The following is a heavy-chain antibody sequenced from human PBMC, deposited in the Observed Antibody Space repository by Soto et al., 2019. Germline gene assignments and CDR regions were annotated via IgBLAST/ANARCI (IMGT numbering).Heavy chain of an antibody. D-gene: IGHD1-7*01. V-gene: IGHV1-3*05. CDR2: VTAGNGNT. J-gene: IGHJ4*02. CDR1: GYTLTTFA. CDR3: ARGGWNYYFDY. Sequence: QVQLVQSGTEEKKPGASLKVSCRASGYTLTTFAIHWVRQAPGQGLEWMGWVTAGNGNTKYSQKFQGRVTITSDTSANTAYMELSSLRSEDTAMYYCARGGWNYYFDYRGQEALVTVSS.